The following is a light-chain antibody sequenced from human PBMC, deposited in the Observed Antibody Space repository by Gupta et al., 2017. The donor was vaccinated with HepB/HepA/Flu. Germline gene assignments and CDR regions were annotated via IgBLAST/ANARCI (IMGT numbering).Light chain of an antibody. V-gene: IGLV2-14*03. Sequence: QSALTQPASVSGSPGQSITISCTATSSAVGDYNYVSWYQQYPGKAPKLLIYNVFDRPSGVSHRFSGSKSGNTASLSISGLQAEDEADYYCSSFTYTPTLVVFGGGTKLTVL. J-gene: IGLJ2*01. CDR3: SSFTYTPTLVV. CDR1: SSAVGDYNY. CDR2: NVF.